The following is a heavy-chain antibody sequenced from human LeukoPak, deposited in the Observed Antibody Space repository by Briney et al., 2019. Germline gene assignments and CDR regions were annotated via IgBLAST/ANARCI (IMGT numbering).Heavy chain of an antibody. J-gene: IGHJ4*02. CDR2: IYYTGST. D-gene: IGHD4-17*01. CDR1: GGSISSYY. V-gene: IGHV4-59*01. Sequence: PSETLSLTCTVSGGSISSYYWSWIRQPPGKGLEWIGYIYYTGSTNYNPSLKSRVTISVDTSKNQFSLKLTSVTAADTAVYYCARGTVTIPDSDYWGQGTLVTVSS. CDR3: ARGTVTIPDSDY.